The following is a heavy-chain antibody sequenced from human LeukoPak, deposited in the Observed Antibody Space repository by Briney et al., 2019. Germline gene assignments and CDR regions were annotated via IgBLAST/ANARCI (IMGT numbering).Heavy chain of an antibody. Sequence: SLRCACKGCGGSLGSYAISGVREAPGQGLEWMGGIIPIFGTANYAQKFQGRVTITADESTSTAYMELRSLRSDDTAVYYCARGGGVVAATDLDYWGQGTLVTVSS. D-gene: IGHD2-15*01. J-gene: IGHJ4*02. CDR2: IIPIFGTA. CDR3: ARGGGVVAATDLDY. CDR1: GGSLGSYA. V-gene: IGHV1-69*01.